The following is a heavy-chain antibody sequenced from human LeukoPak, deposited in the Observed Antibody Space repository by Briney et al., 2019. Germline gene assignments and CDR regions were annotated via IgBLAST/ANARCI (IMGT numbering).Heavy chain of an antibody. V-gene: IGHV3-66*01. CDR1: RFTVSSNY. Sequence: GGSLRLSCAASRFTVSSNYMSWVRQAPGKGLEWVSVIYSGGSTYYADSVKGRFTISRDNSKNTLYLQMNSLRAEDTAVYYCARDVGADANEDYYYYGMDVWGQGTTVTVSS. CDR3: ARDVGADANEDYYYYGMDV. J-gene: IGHJ6*02. CDR2: IYSGGST. D-gene: IGHD1-26*01.